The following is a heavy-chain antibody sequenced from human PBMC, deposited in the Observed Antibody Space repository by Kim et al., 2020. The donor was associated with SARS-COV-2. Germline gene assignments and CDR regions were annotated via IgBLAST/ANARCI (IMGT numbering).Heavy chain of an antibody. CDR1: GFTFSSYG. D-gene: IGHD3-9*01. CDR3: ARDYDILTGYYFDY. Sequence: GRSLRLSCAASGFTFSSYGMHWVRQAPGKGLEWVAVIWYDGSNKYYADSVKGRFTISRDNSKNTLYLQMNSLRAEDTAVYYCARDYDILTGYYFDYWGQGTLVTVSS. CDR2: IWYDGSNK. V-gene: IGHV3-33*01. J-gene: IGHJ4*02.